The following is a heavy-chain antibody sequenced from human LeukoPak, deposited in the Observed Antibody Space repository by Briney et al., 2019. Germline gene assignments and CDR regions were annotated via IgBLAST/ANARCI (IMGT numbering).Heavy chain of an antibody. Sequence: PGGSLRLSCAASGFTVSSNYMSWVRQPPGKGLEWVSVIYSGGNTYYADSVKGRFTISRDNSKNTLYLQMNSLRAEDTAVYYCAREDGSGYPDYWGQGTLVTVSS. CDR1: GFTVSSNY. CDR2: IYSGGNT. CDR3: AREDGSGYPDY. D-gene: IGHD3-22*01. J-gene: IGHJ4*02. V-gene: IGHV3-53*01.